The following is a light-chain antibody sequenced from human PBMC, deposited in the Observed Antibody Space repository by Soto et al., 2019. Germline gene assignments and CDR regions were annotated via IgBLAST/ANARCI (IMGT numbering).Light chain of an antibody. V-gene: IGLV2-23*01. CDR3: CSYVGSSLWR. CDR2: EAT. CDR1: SSDIGKYKV. Sequence: QSVLTQPASVSGSPGQSITISCIGASSDIGKYKVVSWYQHHPGKAPKLLIYEATKRPSGVSDRFSGSKSDNTASLTISGLQAEDEADYYCCSYVGSSLWRFGGGTKVTVL. J-gene: IGLJ3*02.